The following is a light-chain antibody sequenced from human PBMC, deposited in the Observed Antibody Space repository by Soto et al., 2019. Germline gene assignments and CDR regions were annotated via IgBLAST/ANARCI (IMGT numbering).Light chain of an antibody. V-gene: IGKV1-9*01. CDR1: QGINTF. CDR3: QQYNSYSPWT. Sequence: SPVTQSPSSVSTSVADRVTINCRASQGINTFLAWYQQKPGKAPKLLIYAASTLQSGVPSRFSGSGSGTEFTLTISRLQPEEFATYYCQQYNSYSPWTFGQGTKVDI. CDR2: AAS. J-gene: IGKJ1*01.